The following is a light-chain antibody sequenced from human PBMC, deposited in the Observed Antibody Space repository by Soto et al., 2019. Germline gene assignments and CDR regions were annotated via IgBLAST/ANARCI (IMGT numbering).Light chain of an antibody. V-gene: IGKV3-15*01. CDR3: RQYNNWPLT. J-gene: IGKJ4*01. CDR2: GAS. CDR1: QSVSSN. Sequence: EIVMTQSPATLSVSPGERATLSCRASQSVSSNLAWYQQKPGQAPRLLNYGASTRATGIPARFSGSGSGTEFTLTISSLQSEDFAVYYCRQYNNWPLTFGGGTKVDIK.